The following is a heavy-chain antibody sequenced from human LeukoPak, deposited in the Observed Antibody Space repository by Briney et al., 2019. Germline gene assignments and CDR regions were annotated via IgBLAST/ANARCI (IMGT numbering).Heavy chain of an antibody. CDR1: GFTFSSYA. V-gene: IGHV3-64D*06. CDR2: ISSNGGST. J-gene: IGHJ3*02. D-gene: IGHD3-10*01. CDR3: VKVFLWFGELLDDAFDI. Sequence: GGSLRLSCSASGFTFSSYAMHWVRQAPGKGLEYVSAISSNGGSTYYADSVKGRFTISRDNSKNTLYLQMSSLRAEDTAVYYCVKVFLWFGELLDDAFDIWGQGTMVTVSS.